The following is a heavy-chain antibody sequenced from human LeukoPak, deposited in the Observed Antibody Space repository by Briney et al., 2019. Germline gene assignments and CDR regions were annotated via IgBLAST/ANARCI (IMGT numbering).Heavy chain of an antibody. CDR2: INHSGST. V-gene: IGHV4-34*01. J-gene: IGHJ6*03. Sequence: SETLSFTCAVYGGSFSGYYWSWIRQPPGKGLEWIGEINHSGSTNYNPSLKSRVTISVDTSKNQFSLKLSSVTAADTAVYYCARGRFLTGNYYYYYMDVWGKGTTVTVSS. CDR3: ARGRFLTGNYYYYYMDV. CDR1: GGSFSGYY. D-gene: IGHD7-27*01.